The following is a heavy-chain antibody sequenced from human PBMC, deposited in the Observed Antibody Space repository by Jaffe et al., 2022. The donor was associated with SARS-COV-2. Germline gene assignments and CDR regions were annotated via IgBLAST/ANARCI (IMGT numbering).Heavy chain of an antibody. J-gene: IGHJ3*02. CDR3: ASGGSSGWYPKGGAFDI. CDR1: GFTFSSYS. D-gene: IGHD6-19*01. CDR2: ISSSSSTI. Sequence: EVQLVESGGGLVQPGGSLRLSCAASGFTFSSYSMNWVRQAPGKGLEWVSYISSSSSTIYYADSVKGRFTISRDNAKNSLYLQMNSLRAEDTAVYYCASGGSSGWYPKGGAFDIWGQGTMVTVSS. V-gene: IGHV3-48*01.